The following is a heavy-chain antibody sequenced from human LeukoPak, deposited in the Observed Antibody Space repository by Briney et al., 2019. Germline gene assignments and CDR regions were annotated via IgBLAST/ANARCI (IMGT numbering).Heavy chain of an antibody. CDR2: IYYSGST. CDR1: GGSISSYY. J-gene: IGHJ6*02. Sequence: SETLSLTCTVSGGSISSYYWSWIRQPPGKGLEWIGYIYYSGSTNYNPSLKSRVTISVDTSKNQFSLKLSSVTAADTAVYYCARHPAPAGYDFWRYYYYGMDVWGQGTTVTVSS. V-gene: IGHV4-59*08. CDR3: ARHPAPAGYDFWRYYYYGMDV. D-gene: IGHD3-3*01.